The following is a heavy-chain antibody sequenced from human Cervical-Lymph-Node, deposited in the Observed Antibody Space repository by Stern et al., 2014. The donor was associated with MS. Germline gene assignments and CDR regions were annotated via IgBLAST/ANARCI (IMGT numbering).Heavy chain of an antibody. Sequence: VQLQESGPGLVKPSQTLSLTCTVSGGSISSEDNYWTWIRQHTGTGLEWIGYIHCAGTTYYDPSLKSRVTISLDRSKNQFSLKMKSVTAADTAVYFCAVTPGTNWFDPWGQGTLVTVSS. D-gene: IGHD2-21*02. J-gene: IGHJ5*02. V-gene: IGHV4-30-4*01. CDR3: AVTPGTNWFDP. CDR2: IHCAGTT. CDR1: GGSISSEDNY.